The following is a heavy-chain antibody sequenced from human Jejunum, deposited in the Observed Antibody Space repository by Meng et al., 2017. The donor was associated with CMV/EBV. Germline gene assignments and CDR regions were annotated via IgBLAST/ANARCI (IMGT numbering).Heavy chain of an antibody. CDR2: IIPIFETP. J-gene: IGHJ4*02. V-gene: IGHV1-69*05. CDR1: GGTFSSLA. CDR3: ATGGWELMPFDF. D-gene: IGHD1-26*01. Sequence: CKASGGTFSSLAISWFRQAPGQGLEWMGGIIPIFETPNYAKRFQGRVTMTTDESTSTAYMELSSLRSDDTAVYYCATGGWELMPFDFWGQGTLVTVSS.